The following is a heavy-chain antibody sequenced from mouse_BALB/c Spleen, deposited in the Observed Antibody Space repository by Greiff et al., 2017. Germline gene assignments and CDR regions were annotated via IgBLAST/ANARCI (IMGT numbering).Heavy chain of an antibody. CDR2: ISYSGST. V-gene: IGHV3-2*02. Sequence: EVKLMESGPGLVKPSQSLSLTCTVTGYSIPSDYAWNWIRQFPGKKLEWMGYISYSGSTSYNPSLKRRISITRDTSKNQFFLQLNSVTTEDTATYYCATGTWFAYWGQGTLVTVSA. J-gene: IGHJ3*01. CDR3: ATGTWFAY. D-gene: IGHD4-1*01. CDR1: GYSIPSDYA.